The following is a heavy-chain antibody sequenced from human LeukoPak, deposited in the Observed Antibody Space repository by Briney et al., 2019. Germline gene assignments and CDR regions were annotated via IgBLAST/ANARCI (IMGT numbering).Heavy chain of an antibody. CDR2: MNPGSGDT. CDR1: GYTFTTHD. Sequence: ASVKVSCKASGYTFTTHDLTWVRQATGQGLEWMGWMNPGSGDTAYAQKFQGRVTMTTDTSTSTAYMELRSLRSDDTAVYYCARDPGYSYGYGWGLFDYWGQGTLVTVSS. V-gene: IGHV1-8*01. CDR3: ARDPGYSYGYGWGLFDY. J-gene: IGHJ4*02. D-gene: IGHD5-18*01.